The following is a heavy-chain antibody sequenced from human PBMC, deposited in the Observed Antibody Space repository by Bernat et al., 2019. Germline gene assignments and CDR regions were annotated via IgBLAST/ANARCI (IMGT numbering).Heavy chain of an antibody. J-gene: IGHJ4*02. CDR2: INPNSGGT. Sequence: QVQLVQSGAEVKKPGASVKVSCKASGYTFTGYYMHWVRQAPGQGLEWMGWINPNSGGTNYAQKFQGWVTMTRDTSISTAYMELSRLRSDDTAVYYCARGYDSLTGYYGYYFDYWGQGTLVTVSS. CDR1: GYTFTGYY. V-gene: IGHV1-2*04. CDR3: ARGYDSLTGYYGYYFDY. D-gene: IGHD3-9*01.